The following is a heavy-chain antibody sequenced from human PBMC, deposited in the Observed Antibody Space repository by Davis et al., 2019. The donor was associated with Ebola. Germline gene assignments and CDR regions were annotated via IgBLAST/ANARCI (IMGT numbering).Heavy chain of an antibody. CDR3: ATETPMTRYFGY. V-gene: IGHV1-69*13. CDR1: GGTFSGYA. J-gene: IGHJ4*02. CDR2: IIPIFRTS. Sequence: SVKVSCKASGGTFSGYAINWVRLAPGRGLEWMGGIIPIFRTSNYAQKFQGRVTITADGSTSTAYMQLNSLRSEDTAVYYCATETPMTRYFGYWGQGTLVTVSS. D-gene: IGHD5-18*01.